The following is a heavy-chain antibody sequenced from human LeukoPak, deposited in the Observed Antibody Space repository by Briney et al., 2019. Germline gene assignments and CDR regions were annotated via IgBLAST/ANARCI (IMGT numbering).Heavy chain of an antibody. V-gene: IGHV4-59*08. D-gene: IGHD3-22*01. J-gene: IGHJ3*02. CDR2: IYYSGST. CDR1: GGSISSYY. CDR3: ARQYYTYYYDSSGSAFDI. Sequence: SETLSLTCTVPGGSISSYYWSWLRQPPGKGLEWIGYIYYSGSTNYNPSLKSRVTISVDTSKNQFSLKLSSVTAADTAVYYCARQYYTYYYDSSGSAFDIWGQGTMVTVSS.